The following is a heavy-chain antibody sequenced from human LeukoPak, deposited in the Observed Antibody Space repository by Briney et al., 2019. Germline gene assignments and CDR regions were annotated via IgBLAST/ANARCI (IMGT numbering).Heavy chain of an antibody. D-gene: IGHD6-19*01. V-gene: IGHV4-61*01. CDR3: ARVSVAGTGPDS. J-gene: IGHJ4*02. CDR2: FSYNVHS. Sequence: SETLSLTCTVSDGSVSSSNYYWSWIRQPPGKGLEWVGFFSYNVHSDYNPSLKSRVTISVDTSKNQFSLRLTSVTAADTAIYYCARVSVAGTGPDSWGQRTLVTVSS. CDR1: DGSVSSSNYY.